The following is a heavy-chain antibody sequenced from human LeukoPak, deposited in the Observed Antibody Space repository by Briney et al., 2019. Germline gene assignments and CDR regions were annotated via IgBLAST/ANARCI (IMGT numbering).Heavy chain of an antibody. V-gene: IGHV1-46*01. CDR1: GYSFTSNY. CDR3: ARDQEAFDY. J-gene: IGHJ4*02. Sequence: ASVKVSCKASGYSFTSNYIHWVRQAPGQGLEWMGMIYPRDGRTSYAQKFQGRVTVTRDTSTSTVHMELSGLRSEDTAVYYCARDQEAFDYWGQGTLVTVSS. CDR2: IYPRDGRT.